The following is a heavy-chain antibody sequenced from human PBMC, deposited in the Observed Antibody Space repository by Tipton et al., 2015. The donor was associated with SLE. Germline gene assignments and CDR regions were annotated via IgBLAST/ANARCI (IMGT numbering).Heavy chain of an antibody. CDR3: AKGVYGDSCWYFDL. D-gene: IGHD4-17*01. CDR2: IRYDGNDK. CDR1: GFTFNNYG. V-gene: IGHV3-30*02. J-gene: IGHJ2*01. Sequence: SLRLSCAASGFTFNNYGMYWVRLAPGKGLEWVAFIRYDGNDKYYVDSVKGRFTISRDSSKNTLYLQMNSLRPEDTAIYYCAKGVYGDSCWYFDLWGRGTLVTVPS.